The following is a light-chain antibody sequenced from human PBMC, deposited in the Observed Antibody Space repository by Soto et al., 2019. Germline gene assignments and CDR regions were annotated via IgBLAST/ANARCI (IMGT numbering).Light chain of an antibody. CDR1: RTVNSQ. Sequence: EIVLTQSPASVSLSPGERATLSCRVSRTVNSQLAWYQQKPGQAPRLLIYDAFNRAAGIPARFSGSETGTDFTLTINNLEPEDSAVYYCQQRWDWPLTFGGGTKVEIK. CDR2: DAF. J-gene: IGKJ4*01. CDR3: QQRWDWPLT. V-gene: IGKV3-11*01.